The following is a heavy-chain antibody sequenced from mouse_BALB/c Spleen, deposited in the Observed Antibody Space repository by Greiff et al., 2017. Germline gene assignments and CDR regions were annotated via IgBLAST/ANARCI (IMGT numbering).Heavy chain of an antibody. D-gene: IGHD1-1*01. V-gene: IGHV5-9-3*01. CDR2: ISSGGSYT. Sequence: EVQLVESGGGLVKPGGSLKFSCAASGFTFSSYAMPWVRQTPEKRLEWVATISSGGSYTYYPDSVKGRFTISRDNAKNTLYLQMSSLRSEDTAMYYCARQGYYGSSLFFDYWGQGTTLTVSS. CDR1: GFTFSSYA. J-gene: IGHJ2*01. CDR3: ARQGYYGSSLFFDY.